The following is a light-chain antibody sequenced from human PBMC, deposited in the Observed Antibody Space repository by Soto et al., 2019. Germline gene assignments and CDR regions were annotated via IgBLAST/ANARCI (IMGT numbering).Light chain of an antibody. CDR2: GAS. J-gene: IGKJ1*01. CDR3: QQYGSSPWT. V-gene: IGKV3-20*01. CDR1: QSVSSSY. Sequence: EIVLTQSPGTLSLSPGERATLSCRASQSVSSSYLAWYQQKPGQAPRPLIYGASSRAIGITDRFSGSGSGTAFTLTITRLEPEDFSVYYCQQYGSSPWTFGQATKVEIK.